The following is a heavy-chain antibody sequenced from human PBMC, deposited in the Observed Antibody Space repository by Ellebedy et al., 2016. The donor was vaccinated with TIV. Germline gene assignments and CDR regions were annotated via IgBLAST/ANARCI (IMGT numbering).Heavy chain of an antibody. V-gene: IGHV4-39*01. CDR3: ARHSTVTTIGT. J-gene: IGHJ5*02. D-gene: IGHD4-17*01. CDR1: GDSISSSVYY. Sequence: MPSETLSLTCTVSGDSISSSVYYWGWIRQPPGKGLEWTGSFSQSGSTYYNPSLTSRVTISVDTSKNQFSLKLSSVTAADTAIFYCARHSTVTTIGTWGQGALVTVSS. CDR2: FSQSGST.